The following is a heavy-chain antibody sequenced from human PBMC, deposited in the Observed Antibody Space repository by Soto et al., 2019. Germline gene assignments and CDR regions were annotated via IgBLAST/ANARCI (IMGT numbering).Heavy chain of an antibody. V-gene: IGHV1-18*04. D-gene: IGHD2-15*01. CDR2: ISAYNGNT. CDR3: ARDVPGSGVPFWDY. Sequence: QIQLVQSGAEMMKPGASVKVSCKPSGYTFTHYGVSWLRQAPGQGLEWMGWISAYNGNTDYAHKFQGRVALTTDPSTSTAYMELRGLSPDDTAVYYCARDVPGSGVPFWDYWGQGTLVTVSS. J-gene: IGHJ4*02. CDR1: GYTFTHYG.